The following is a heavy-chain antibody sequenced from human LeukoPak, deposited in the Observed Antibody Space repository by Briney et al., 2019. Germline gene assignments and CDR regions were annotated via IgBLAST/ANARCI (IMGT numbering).Heavy chain of an antibody. V-gene: IGHV3-72*01. CDR1: GFTFSDHY. D-gene: IGHD1-26*01. J-gene: IGHJ4*02. CDR3: ARAGGSGSYFTYYSDY. Sequence: GGSLGLSCAASGFTFSDHYMDWVRQAPGKGLEWVGRIRNKANSYSTHYAASVKGRFTSSRDDSKNSTYLQMNSLKSEDTAVYYCARAGGSGSYFTYYSDYWGQGTLVTVSS. CDR2: IRNKANSYST.